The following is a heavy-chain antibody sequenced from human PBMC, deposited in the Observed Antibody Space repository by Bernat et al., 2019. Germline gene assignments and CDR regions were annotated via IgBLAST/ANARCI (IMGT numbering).Heavy chain of an antibody. CDR2: ITGSAGST. D-gene: IGHD3-10*01. V-gene: IGHV3-23*04. Sequence: EVQLVESGGGLVQPGGSLRLSCAASGFSFSSYDMSSVRQAPGKGLEWVSAITGSAGSTFYADSVKGRFTISRDNSKNTLYLHMNSLRGEDTAVYYCANRWFCWGQGTLVTVSS. J-gene: IGHJ4*02. CDR1: GFSFSSYD. CDR3: ANRWFC.